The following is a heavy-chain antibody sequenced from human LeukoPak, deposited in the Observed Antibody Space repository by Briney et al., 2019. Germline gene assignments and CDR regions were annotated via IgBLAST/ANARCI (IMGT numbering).Heavy chain of an antibody. D-gene: IGHD2-2*01. CDR3: ARTCSGTSCADFDY. CDR1: GYTFTNYD. V-gene: IGHV1-8*01. J-gene: IGHJ4*02. Sequence: ASAKVSCKASGYTFTNYDINWVPQATGQGLGWMGWMNPNSGNTVYAQKLQGRVTMTRNTSISTAYMEVSSLTSEDTAVYYCARTCSGTSCADFDYWGQGSLVTVSS. CDR2: MNPNSGNT.